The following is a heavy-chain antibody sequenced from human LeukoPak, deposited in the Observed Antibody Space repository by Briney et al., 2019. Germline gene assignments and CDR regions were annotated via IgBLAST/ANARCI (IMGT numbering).Heavy chain of an antibody. CDR2: MNPNSGNT. CDR3: ARGSVVAGPYYYYYYMDV. D-gene: IGHD2-15*01. V-gene: IGHV1-8*03. Sequence: ASVKVSCKASGYTFTSYDINWVRQATGQGLEWMGWMNPNSGNTGYAQKFQGRVTITRNTSISTAYMELSSLRSEDTAVYYCARGSVVAGPYYYYYYMDVWGKGTTVTVSS. J-gene: IGHJ6*03. CDR1: GYTFTSYD.